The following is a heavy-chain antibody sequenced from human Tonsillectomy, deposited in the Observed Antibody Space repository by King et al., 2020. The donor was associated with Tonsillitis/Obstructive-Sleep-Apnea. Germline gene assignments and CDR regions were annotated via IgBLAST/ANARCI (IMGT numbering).Heavy chain of an antibody. CDR3: ASVTPLDY. CDR1: GGSLSGYY. Sequence: VQLQQWGAGLLKPSETLSLTCAVYGGSLSGYYWSWIRQPPGKGLEWIGEINHSGSTNYNPSLKSRVTISVDTSKNQFSLKLSSVTAADTAVYYCASVTPLDYWGQGTLVTVSS. V-gene: IGHV4-34*01. J-gene: IGHJ4*02. D-gene: IGHD3-16*02. CDR2: INHSGST.